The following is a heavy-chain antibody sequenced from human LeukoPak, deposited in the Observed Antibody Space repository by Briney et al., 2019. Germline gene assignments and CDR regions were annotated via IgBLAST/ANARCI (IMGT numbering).Heavy chain of an antibody. Sequence: GGSLRLSCAASGFTFSTSGMHWVRQAPGKGLEWVANIKQDGSEKYYVYSVKGRFTISRDNSKNTLYLQMNSLRAEDTAVYYCAKHDSSTSRRRRTTIGAFDIWGQGTMVTVSS. D-gene: IGHD2-2*01. CDR1: GFTFSTSG. V-gene: IGHV3-7*03. J-gene: IGHJ3*02. CDR2: IKQDGSEK. CDR3: AKHDSSTSRRRRTTIGAFDI.